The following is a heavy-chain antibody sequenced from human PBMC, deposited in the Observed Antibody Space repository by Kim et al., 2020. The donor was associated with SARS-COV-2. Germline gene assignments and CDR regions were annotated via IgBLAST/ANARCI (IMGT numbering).Heavy chain of an antibody. Sequence: SETLSLTCAVYGGSFSGYYWSWIRQPPGKGLEWIGEINHSGSTNYNPSLKSRVTISVDTSKNQFSLKLSSVTAADTAVYYCARGDYGGNSPFGYWGQGTL. CDR2: INHSGST. CDR1: GGSFSGYY. J-gene: IGHJ4*02. V-gene: IGHV4-34*01. CDR3: ARGDYGGNSPFGY. D-gene: IGHD4-17*01.